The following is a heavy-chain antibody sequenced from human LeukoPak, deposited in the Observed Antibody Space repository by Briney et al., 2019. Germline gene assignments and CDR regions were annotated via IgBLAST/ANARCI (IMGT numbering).Heavy chain of an antibody. Sequence: PGGSLRLSCTASGFTVSSYGMNWVRQAPGKGLEWISYVSYSSSTIYYADSVKGRFTISRDNAKNSLYLQMNSLRDEDTAVYYCARDAHIVRGVNPLDYWGQGTLVTVSS. D-gene: IGHD3-10*01. CDR1: GFTVSSYG. J-gene: IGHJ4*02. CDR3: ARDAHIVRGVNPLDY. CDR2: VSYSSSTI. V-gene: IGHV3-48*02.